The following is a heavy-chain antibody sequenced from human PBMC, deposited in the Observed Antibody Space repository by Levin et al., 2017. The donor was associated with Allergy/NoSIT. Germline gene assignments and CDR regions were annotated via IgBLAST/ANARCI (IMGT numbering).Heavy chain of an antibody. CDR3: AKDQDGGYFDY. D-gene: IGHD3-10*01. Sequence: GESLKISCAASGFTFSSYGMHWVRQAPGKGLEWVAVISYDGSNKYYADSVKGRFTISRDNSKNTLYLQMNSLRAEDTAVYYCAKDQDGGYFDYWGQGTLVTVSS. J-gene: IGHJ4*02. V-gene: IGHV3-30*18. CDR2: ISYDGSNK. CDR1: GFTFSSYG.